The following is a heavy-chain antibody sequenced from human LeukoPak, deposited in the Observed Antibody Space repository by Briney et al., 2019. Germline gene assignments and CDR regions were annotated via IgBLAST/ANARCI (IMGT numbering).Heavy chain of an antibody. J-gene: IGHJ2*01. CDR2: IYSGGST. V-gene: IGHV3-53*01. CDR1: GFTVSSNY. Sequence: GGSLRLSCAASGFTVSSNYMSWVRQAPGKGLEWVSVIYSGGSTYYADSVKGRFTISRDNSKNTLYLQMNSLRAEDTAVYYCARWVLLSRYFDLWGRGTLVTVSS. CDR3: ARWVLLSRYFDL. D-gene: IGHD2-15*01.